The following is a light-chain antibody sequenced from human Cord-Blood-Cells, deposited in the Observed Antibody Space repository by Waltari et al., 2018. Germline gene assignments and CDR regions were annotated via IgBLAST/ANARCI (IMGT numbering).Light chain of an antibody. Sequence: IQTTQSSSSLSAYVGARVTITCRASQCISSYLKWYQQKPGKAPKLLIFAASSWQSGVPSRFSGSGSGTNFTLTISSLQPEDVATYYCQQCYSTPITFGQGTRLEIK. CDR3: QQCYSTPIT. V-gene: IGKV1-39*01. CDR1: QCISSY. CDR2: AAS. J-gene: IGKJ5*01.